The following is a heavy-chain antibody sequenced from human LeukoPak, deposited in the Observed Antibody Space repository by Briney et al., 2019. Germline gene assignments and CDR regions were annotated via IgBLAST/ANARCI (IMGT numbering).Heavy chain of an antibody. J-gene: IGHJ4*02. CDR1: GFTFSGYW. D-gene: IGHD2-15*01. CDR3: ARSMGAALDN. V-gene: IGHV3-7*01. Sequence: GGSLRLSCAASGFTFSGYWMSWVRQAPGKGLEWVANIKKDGSEKGYVDSVRGRFTISRDNAKNSLDLQLNSLRAEDTAVYYCARSMGAALDNWGRGALVAVSS. CDR2: IKKDGSEK.